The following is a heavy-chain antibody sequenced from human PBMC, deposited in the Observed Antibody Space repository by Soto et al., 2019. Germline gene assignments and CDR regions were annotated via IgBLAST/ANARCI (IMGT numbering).Heavy chain of an antibody. CDR2: MNPNSGNT. CDR1: GYTFTTYD. V-gene: IGHV1-8*01. D-gene: IGHD1-1*01. Sequence: QVQLVQSGAEVKKPWASVKVSCKASGYTFTTYDINWVRQAPGQGLEWVGWMNPNSGNTGYAQKFQGRVTMTRDTSISTAYMELTGLRSDDTAVYYCARDAAATGSGWFDPWGQGTLVTVSS. CDR3: ARDAAATGSGWFDP. J-gene: IGHJ5*02.